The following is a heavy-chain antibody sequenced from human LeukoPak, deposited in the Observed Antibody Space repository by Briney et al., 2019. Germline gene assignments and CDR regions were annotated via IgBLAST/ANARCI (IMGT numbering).Heavy chain of an antibody. CDR3: AKDRNSGSPYYFDY. CDR2: ISDGGGST. J-gene: IGHJ4*02. V-gene: IGHV3-23*01. Sequence: PGGYLRLSCAASGFAFSIYAMTWVRQAPGKGLEWVSAISDGGGSTYYADSVKGRFTISRDNSKNTLYLQMNSLRAEDTAVYYCAKDRNSGSPYYFDYWGQGTLVTVSS. CDR1: GFAFSIYA. D-gene: IGHD1-26*01.